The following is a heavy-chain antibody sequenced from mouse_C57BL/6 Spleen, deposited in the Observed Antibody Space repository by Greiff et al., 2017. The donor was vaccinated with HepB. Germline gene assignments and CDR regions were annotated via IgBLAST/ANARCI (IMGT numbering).Heavy chain of an antibody. CDR1: GYTFTVYE. CDR2: IDPETGGT. V-gene: IGHV1-15*01. J-gene: IGHJ2*01. CDR3: TRRRITHYFDY. Sequence: QVQLQQSGAELVRPGASVTLSCKASGYTFTVYEMHWVKQTPVHGLEWIGAIDPETGGTAYNQKFKGKAILTADKSSSTAYMELRSLTSEDSAVYYCTRRRITHYFDYWGQGTTLTVSS. D-gene: IGHD1-3*01.